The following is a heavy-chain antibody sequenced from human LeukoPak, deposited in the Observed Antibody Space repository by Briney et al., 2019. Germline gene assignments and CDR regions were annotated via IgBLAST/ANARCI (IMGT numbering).Heavy chain of an antibody. Sequence: SETLSLTCTVSGGSISSYYWSWIRQPPGKGLEWIGYIYYSGSTNYNPSLKSRVTISVGTSKNQFSLKLSSVTAADTAVYYCARDRSGMNYFDYWGQGTLVTVSS. CDR2: IYYSGST. CDR1: GGSISSYY. V-gene: IGHV4-59*01. CDR3: ARDRSGMNYFDY. J-gene: IGHJ4*02. D-gene: IGHD3-10*01.